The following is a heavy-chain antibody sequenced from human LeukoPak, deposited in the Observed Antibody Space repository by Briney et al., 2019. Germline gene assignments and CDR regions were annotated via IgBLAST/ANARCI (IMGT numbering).Heavy chain of an antibody. V-gene: IGHV3-30-3*01. D-gene: IGHD3-9*01. Sequence: GGSLRLSCAASGFTFSSYAMHWVRQAPGKGLEWVAVISYDGSNKYYADSVKGRFTISRDNAKNSLYLQMNSLRAEDTAVYYCARVSGALRYFDWSRTYAFDIWGQGTMVTVSS. CDR3: ARVSGALRYFDWSRTYAFDI. CDR1: GFTFSSYA. CDR2: ISYDGSNK. J-gene: IGHJ3*02.